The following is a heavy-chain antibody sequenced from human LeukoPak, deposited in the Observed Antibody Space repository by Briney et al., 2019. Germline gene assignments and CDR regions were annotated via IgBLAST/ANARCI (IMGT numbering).Heavy chain of an antibody. Sequence: PSETLSLTCTVSGGSISSYYWSWIRQPLGKGLEWIGYIYYSGSTNYNPSLKSRVTISVDTSKNQFSLKLSSVTAADTAVYYCAREGYSYGSYYYYYMDVWGKGTTVTVSS. CDR1: GGSISSYY. D-gene: IGHD5-18*01. CDR3: AREGYSYGSYYYYYMDV. V-gene: IGHV4-59*01. CDR2: IYYSGST. J-gene: IGHJ6*03.